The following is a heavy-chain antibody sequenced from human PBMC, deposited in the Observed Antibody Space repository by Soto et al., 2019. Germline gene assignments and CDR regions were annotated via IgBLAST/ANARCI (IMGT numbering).Heavy chain of an antibody. D-gene: IGHD3-3*01. CDR3: ARDRRTSGLEWYGWFDP. Sequence: ASVKVSCKASGYTFTSYGISWVRQAPGQGLEWMGWIGAYNGNTSYAQKLQGRVTMTTDTSTSTAYMELRSLRSDDTAVYYCARDRRTSGLEWYGWFDPWGQGTLVTVSS. J-gene: IGHJ5*02. V-gene: IGHV1-18*01. CDR1: GYTFTSYG. CDR2: IGAYNGNT.